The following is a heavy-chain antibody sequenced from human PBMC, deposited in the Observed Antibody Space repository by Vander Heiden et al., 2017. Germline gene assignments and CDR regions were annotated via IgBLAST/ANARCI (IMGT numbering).Heavy chain of an antibody. CDR2: VHYTGNA. V-gene: IGHV4-59*01. Sequence: HVQLPGSGPALVMPSETPSLTSPVPGNSISTYYWSWIRQAPGKGLEWIGYVHYTGNANYHSSVKSRVTISVETSKNQFALRVNSVTAAETAVYYCARGPLDSGYTYFDSGGQGPLVTVSS. J-gene: IGHJ4*02. D-gene: IGHD6-25*01. CDR3: ARGPLDSGYTYFDS. CDR1: GNSISTYY.